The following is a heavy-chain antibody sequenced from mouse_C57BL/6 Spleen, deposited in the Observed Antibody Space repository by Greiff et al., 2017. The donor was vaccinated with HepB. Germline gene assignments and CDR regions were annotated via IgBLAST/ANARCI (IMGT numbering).Heavy chain of an antibody. CDR3: ARSLPRGPWFAY. V-gene: IGHV7-3*01. J-gene: IGHJ3*01. CDR1: GFTFTDYY. D-gene: IGHD2-10*01. Sequence: EVKLVESGGGLVQPGGSLSLSCAASGFTFTDYYMSWVRQPPGKALEWLGFIRNKANGYTTEYSASVKGRFTISRDNSQSILYLQMNALRAEDSATYYCARSLPRGPWFAYWGQGTLVTVSA. CDR2: IRNKANGYTT.